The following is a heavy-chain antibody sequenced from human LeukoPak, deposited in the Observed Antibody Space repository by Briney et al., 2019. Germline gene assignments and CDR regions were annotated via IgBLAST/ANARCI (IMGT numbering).Heavy chain of an antibody. V-gene: IGHV4-61*02. CDR2: IYTSGST. J-gene: IGHJ4*02. CDR1: GGSISSGSYY. Sequence: PSQTLSLTCTVPGGSISSGSYYWSWIRQPAGKGLEWIGRIYTSGSTNYNPSLKSRVTISVDTSKNQFSLKLSSVTAAETAVYYCARDDSSSPGDYWGQGTLVTVSS. D-gene: IGHD6-6*01. CDR3: ARDDSSSPGDY.